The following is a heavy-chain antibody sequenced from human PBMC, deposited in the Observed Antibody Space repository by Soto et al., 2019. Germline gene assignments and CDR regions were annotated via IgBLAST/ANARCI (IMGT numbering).Heavy chain of an antibody. J-gene: IGHJ4*02. Sequence: GVSLRLSCSASGFIFSESTIYWVRQVPGKGLEAISAVSTSGRSTYYADSVKDRFTISRDNSKNTLFLQMGSLRPEDTAIYYCVKQAHGLDGVAFDYWGQGTQVTV. CDR1: GFIFSEST. V-gene: IGHV3-64D*06. D-gene: IGHD2-15*01. CDR3: VKQAHGLDGVAFDY. CDR2: VSTSGRST.